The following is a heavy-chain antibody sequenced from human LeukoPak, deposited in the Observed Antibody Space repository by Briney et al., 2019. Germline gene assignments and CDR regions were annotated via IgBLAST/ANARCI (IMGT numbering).Heavy chain of an antibody. V-gene: IGHV4-31*03. D-gene: IGHD3-10*01. CDR1: GGSISSGGYY. Sequence: KTSQTLSLTCTASGGSISSGGYYWSWIRQHPGKGLEWIGYIYYSGSTYYNPSLKSRVTISVDTSKNQFSLKLSSVTAADTAVYYCARGYTYYYGSGIPYYGMDVWGKGTTVTVSS. CDR2: IYYSGST. J-gene: IGHJ6*04. CDR3: ARGYTYYYGSGIPYYGMDV.